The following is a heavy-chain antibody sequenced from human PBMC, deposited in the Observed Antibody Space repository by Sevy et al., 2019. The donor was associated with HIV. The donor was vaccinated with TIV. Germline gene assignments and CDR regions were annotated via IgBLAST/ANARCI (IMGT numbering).Heavy chain of an antibody. CDR2: FDPEDDET. V-gene: IGHV1-24*01. Sequence: ASVKVSCKVSGYTLIELSMHWVRQAPGKGLEWMGGFDPEDDETIYAQKFQGRVTMTEDTSTDTAYVELSSLRSEDTAVYYCAAGSYDSSILYYWGQGTLVTVSS. CDR3: AAGSYDSSILYY. J-gene: IGHJ4*02. CDR1: GYTLIELS. D-gene: IGHD3-22*01.